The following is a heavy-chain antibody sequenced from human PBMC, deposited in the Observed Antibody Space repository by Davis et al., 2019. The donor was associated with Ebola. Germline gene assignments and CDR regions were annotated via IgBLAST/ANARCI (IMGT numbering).Heavy chain of an antibody. J-gene: IGHJ1*01. D-gene: IGHD3-22*01. CDR3: ATYSSSTGLGY. V-gene: IGHV3-7*01. CDR1: GYTFSNYW. Sequence: GGSLRLSCSVSGYTFSNYWMSWVRQAPGKGLEWVANMNQDGSAKYYADSVKGRFTISRDNAENSLFLQMSSLRAEDTSLYYCATYSSSTGLGYWGQGTLVTVSS. CDR2: MNQDGSAK.